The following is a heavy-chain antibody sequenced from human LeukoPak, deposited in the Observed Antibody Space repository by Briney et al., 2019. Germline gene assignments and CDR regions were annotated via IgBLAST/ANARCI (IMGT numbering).Heavy chain of an antibody. CDR1: GFTFDDYA. CDR3: AKDRSAAAAGTFDY. D-gene: IGHD6-13*01. J-gene: IGHJ4*02. V-gene: IGHV3-9*01. Sequence: SLRLSCAASGFTFDDYAMHWVRQAPGKGLEWVSGISWNSGSIGYADSVKGRFTISRDNAKNSLYLQMNSLRAEDTALYYCAKDRSAAAAGTFDYWGQGTLVTVSS. CDR2: ISWNSGSI.